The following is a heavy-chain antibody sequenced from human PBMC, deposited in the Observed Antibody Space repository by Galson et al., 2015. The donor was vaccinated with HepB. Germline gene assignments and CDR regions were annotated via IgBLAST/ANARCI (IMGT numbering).Heavy chain of an antibody. CDR2: IKQDGSEK. J-gene: IGHJ4*02. CDR1: GFTFSNYA. CDR3: ARDKYASGSNDY. Sequence: SLRLSCAASGFTFSNYAMHWVRQAPGKGLEWVANIKQDGSEKYYVDSVKGRFTISRDNAKNSLYLQMSSLRAEDTAVYYCARDKYASGSNDYWGQGTLVTVSS. D-gene: IGHD3-10*01. V-gene: IGHV3-7*03.